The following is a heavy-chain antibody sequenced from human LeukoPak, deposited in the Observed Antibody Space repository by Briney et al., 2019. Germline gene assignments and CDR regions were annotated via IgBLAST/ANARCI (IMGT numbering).Heavy chain of an antibody. J-gene: IGHJ6*03. CDR1: GFTFSSYA. D-gene: IGHD1-26*01. V-gene: IGHV3-23*01. Sequence: GGSLRLSCAASGFTFSSYAMSWVRQAPGKGLEWVSLISASGDNTYYADSVKGRFTISRDTSKNTLYLQMNSPRAEDTAVYYCAKDQLGAKAVYYYYMDVWGKGTTVTVSS. CDR3: AKDQLGAKAVYYYYMDV. CDR2: ISASGDNT.